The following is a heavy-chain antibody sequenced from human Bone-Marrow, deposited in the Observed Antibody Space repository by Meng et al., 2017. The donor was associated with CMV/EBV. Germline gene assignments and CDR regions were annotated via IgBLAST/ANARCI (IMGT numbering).Heavy chain of an antibody. V-gene: IGHV4-39*02. D-gene: IGHD3-22*01. CDR1: GGSISSSSYD. CDR3: ARDYYDSGGYYYTEGCYHGLDV. J-gene: IGHJ6*02. Sequence: SETLSLTCTVSGGSISSSSYDWGWIRQPPGKGLEWIGSIYYSGSTYYNPSLKSRVTISVDTSKNQFTLPLNSVTPEDTAVYYCARDYYDSGGYYYTEGCYHGLDVWGQGTTVTVSS. CDR2: IYYSGST.